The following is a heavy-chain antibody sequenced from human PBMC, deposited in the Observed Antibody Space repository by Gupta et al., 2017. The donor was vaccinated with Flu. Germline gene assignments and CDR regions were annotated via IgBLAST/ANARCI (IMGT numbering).Heavy chain of an antibody. Sequence: EVQLVESGGGLVKPGGSLRLSCAASGFTFSSYSMNWVRQAPGKGLEWVSSISSSSSYIYYADSVKGRFTISRDNAKNSLYLQMNSLRAEDTAVYYCAAYYDILTGYYWDAYWGQGTLVTVSS. V-gene: IGHV3-21*01. CDR2: ISSSSSYI. D-gene: IGHD3-9*01. CDR1: GFTFSSYS. CDR3: AAYYDILTGYYWDAY. J-gene: IGHJ4*02.